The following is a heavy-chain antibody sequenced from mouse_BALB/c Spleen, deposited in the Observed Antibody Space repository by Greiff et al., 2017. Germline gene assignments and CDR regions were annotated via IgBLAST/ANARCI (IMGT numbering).Heavy chain of an antibody. CDR3: ASGYPRAMDY. CDR2: ISTYYGDA. CDR1: GYTFTDYA. J-gene: IGHJ4*01. Sequence: QVQLKQSGAELVRPGVSVKISCKGSGYTFTDYAMHWVKQSHAKSLEWIGVISTYYGDASYNQKFKGKATMTVDKSSSTAYMELARLTSEDSAIYYCASGYPRAMDYWGQGTSVTVAA. V-gene: IGHV1S137*01. D-gene: IGHD2-10*02.